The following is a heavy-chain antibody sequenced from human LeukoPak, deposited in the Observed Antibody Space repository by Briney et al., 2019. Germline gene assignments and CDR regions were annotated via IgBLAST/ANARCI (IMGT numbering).Heavy chain of an antibody. CDR2: IRSKAYRGTT. Sequence: GGSLRLSCTTSGFNFGDHAMTWVRQAPGKGLEWVGFIRSKAYRGTTEYAASVKGRFTISRDDSKSVVYLQMNSLKSEDTAVYYCSRGPIQLWVHYGVDVWGQGTTVTVSS. D-gene: IGHD5-18*01. CDR1: GFNFGDHA. CDR3: SRGPIQLWVHYGVDV. V-gene: IGHV3-49*04. J-gene: IGHJ6*02.